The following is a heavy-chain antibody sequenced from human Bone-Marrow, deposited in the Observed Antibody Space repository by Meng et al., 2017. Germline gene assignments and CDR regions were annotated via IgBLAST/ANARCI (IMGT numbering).Heavy chain of an antibody. J-gene: IGHJ4*02. CDR1: GGSLSGYY. CDR2: INHSGST. V-gene: IGHV4-34*01. CDR3: ARGPTTMAHDFDY. Sequence: EQLHQGGARLVEPSEALSISCAVYGGSLSGYYWSWIRKPPGKGLEWIGEINHSGSTNYNPSLESRATISVDTSQNNLSLKLSSVTAADSAVYYCARGPTTMAHDFDYWGQGTLVTVSS. D-gene: IGHD4-11*01.